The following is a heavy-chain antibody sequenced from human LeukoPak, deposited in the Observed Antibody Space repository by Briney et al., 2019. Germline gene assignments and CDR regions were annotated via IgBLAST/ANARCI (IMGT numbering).Heavy chain of an antibody. CDR1: GFTFSSYA. V-gene: IGHV3-30*04. J-gene: IGHJ6*02. Sequence: SGGSLRLSCAASGFTFSSYAMHWVRQAPGKGLEWVAVISYDGSNKYCADSVKGRFTISRDKSKNTLYLQMNSLRVEDTAVYYCARSMGYYYGMDVWGQGTTVTVSS. CDR3: ARSMGYYYGMDV. CDR2: ISYDGSNK. D-gene: IGHD2/OR15-2a*01.